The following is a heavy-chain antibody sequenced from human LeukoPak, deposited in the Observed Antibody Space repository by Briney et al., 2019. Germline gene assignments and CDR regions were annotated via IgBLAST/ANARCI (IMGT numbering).Heavy chain of an antibody. V-gene: IGHV3-30*02. Sequence: GGSLRLSCAASGFTFFSYGMHWVRQAPGKGLEWVAFIRSDGSNEYYADSVKGRFTISRDNAKNSLYLQMNSLRAEDTALYYCARGVRLQIRDNYEGPGIDYWGQGTLVTVSS. D-gene: IGHD5-24*01. CDR3: ARGVRLQIRDNYEGPGIDY. CDR1: GFTFFSYG. CDR2: IRSDGSNE. J-gene: IGHJ4*02.